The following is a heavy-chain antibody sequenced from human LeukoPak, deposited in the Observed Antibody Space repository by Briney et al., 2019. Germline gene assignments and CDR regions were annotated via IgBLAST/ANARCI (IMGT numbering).Heavy chain of an antibody. D-gene: IGHD6-19*01. Sequence: SQTLSLTCAVSGGSISSGGYSWSWIRQPPGKGLEWIGYIYHSGSTYYNPSPKSRVTISVDTSKNQFSLKLSSVTAADTAVYYCARDLLYSSGWDQEPRGWGQGTLVTVSS. CDR1: GGSISSGGYS. V-gene: IGHV4-30-2*05. CDR3: ARDLLYSSGWDQEPRG. CDR2: IYHSGST. J-gene: IGHJ4*02.